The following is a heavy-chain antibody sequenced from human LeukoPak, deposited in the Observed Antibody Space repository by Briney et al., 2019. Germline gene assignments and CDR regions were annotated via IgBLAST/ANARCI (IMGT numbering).Heavy chain of an antibody. CDR2: INTDGSST. D-gene: IGHD6-13*01. J-gene: IGHJ4*02. Sequence: GGSLRLSCAASGFTFSSYWMHWVRQAPGKGLEWVSRINTDGSSTSYADSVKGRFTISRDNAKNTLYLQMNSLRAEDTAVYYCARDRTRRIAAAGTQLDYWGQGTLVTVSS. V-gene: IGHV3-74*01. CDR3: ARDRTRRIAAAGTQLDY. CDR1: GFTFSSYW.